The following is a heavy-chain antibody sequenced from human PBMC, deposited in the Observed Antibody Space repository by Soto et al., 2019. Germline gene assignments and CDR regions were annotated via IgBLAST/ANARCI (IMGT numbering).Heavy chain of an antibody. CDR2: ISGGGYTI. CDR1: GFTFSDYY. V-gene: IGHV3-11*01. J-gene: IGHJ4*02. D-gene: IGHD3-16*01. CDR3: ARVMGVRGGRCFAD. Sequence: QVQLVESGGGLVKPGGSLRLSCAASGFTFSDYYMSWIRQAPGKGLEWFSYISGGGYTIYYTDSVRGRFTISRDSSKNSLFLQMNSLRAEDTAVYYCARVMGVRGGRCFADGGQGTLVTVSS.